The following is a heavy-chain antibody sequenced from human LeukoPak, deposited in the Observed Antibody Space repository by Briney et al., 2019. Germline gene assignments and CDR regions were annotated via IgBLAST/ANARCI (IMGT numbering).Heavy chain of an antibody. V-gene: IGHV3-21*01. CDR3: ARDSSPYYDSSGLTP. CDR1: GFTFSSYS. CDR2: ISSSSSYI. D-gene: IGHD3-22*01. J-gene: IGHJ5*02. Sequence: GGSLRLSCAASGFTFSSYSMTWVRQAPGKGLEWVSSISSSSSYIYYADSVKGRFTISRDNAKNSLYLQMNSLRAEDTAVYYCARDSSPYYDSSGLTPWGQGTLVTVSS.